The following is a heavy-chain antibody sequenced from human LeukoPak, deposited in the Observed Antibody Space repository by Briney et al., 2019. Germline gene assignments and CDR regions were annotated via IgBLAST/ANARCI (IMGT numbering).Heavy chain of an antibody. Sequence: GGSLRLSCVVSGFTFNSYWMSWVRQAPGKGLEWVANIKQDESEKYYVNSVKGRFTISRDNAKNSLYLQMNNLRAEDTAVYYCARRYFDYWGPGTLVTVSS. CDR3: ARRYFDY. CDR2: IKQDESEK. CDR1: GFTFNSYW. V-gene: IGHV3-7*01. J-gene: IGHJ4*02.